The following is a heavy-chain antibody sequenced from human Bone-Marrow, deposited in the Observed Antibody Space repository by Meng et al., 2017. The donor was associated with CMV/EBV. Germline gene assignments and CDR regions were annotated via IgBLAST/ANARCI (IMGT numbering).Heavy chain of an antibody. CDR3: ARSMLEVNRYYYGMDV. V-gene: IGHV3-48*03. Sequence: GESLKISCVVSGFTFSNYEMNWVRRAPGKGLEWISYINSGGNTIYYAVSVKGRFTISRDNAKNSLFLQMNSLRAEDTAVYYCARSMLEVNRYYYGMDVWGEGTPVTVSS. CDR1: GFTFSNYE. D-gene: IGHD1-1*01. CDR2: INSGGNTI. J-gene: IGHJ6*04.